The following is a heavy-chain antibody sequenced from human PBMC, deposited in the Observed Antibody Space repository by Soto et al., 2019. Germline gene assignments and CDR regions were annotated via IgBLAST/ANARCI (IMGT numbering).Heavy chain of an antibody. Sequence: EVQLVESGGGLVEPGGSLRLSCAASGITFSNAWMNWVRKAPGKGLEYIGRIRSKTDGGTTEYAAPVEGIFTVSRDDSKNTLYLQMSGLKTEDTAVYYCTTTRPGTNVFDNWGQGTLVTVSS. V-gene: IGHV3-15*01. J-gene: IGHJ3*02. CDR2: IRSKTDGGTT. CDR3: TTTRPGTNVFDN. D-gene: IGHD6-13*01. CDR1: GITFSNAW.